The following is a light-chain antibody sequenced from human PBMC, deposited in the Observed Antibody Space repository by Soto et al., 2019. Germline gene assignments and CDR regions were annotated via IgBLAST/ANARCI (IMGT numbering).Light chain of an antibody. V-gene: IGKV1-5*03. CDR2: KAS. Sequence: DIQMTQSPSTLSASVGDRVTITCRASQSISSWLAWYQQKLGKAPKLLIYKASSLESGVPSRFSGSGSGTEFTLIINSLQADDFATYYCQQHNSFSITFGQGTRLEIK. CDR1: QSISSW. J-gene: IGKJ5*01. CDR3: QQHNSFSIT.